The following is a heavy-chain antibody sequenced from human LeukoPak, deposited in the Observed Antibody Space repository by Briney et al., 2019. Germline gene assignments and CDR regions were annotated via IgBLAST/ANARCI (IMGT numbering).Heavy chain of an antibody. V-gene: IGHV4-59*01. D-gene: IGHD3-22*01. CDR1: GGSISSYY. CDR2: IYYSGNT. Sequence: SETLSLTCTVSGGSISSYYWSWIRQPPGKGLEWIGYIYYSGNTNYNPSLRSRVSISVDTSKNQLSLKLSSVTAADTAVYYCARSMYYYDSSGYYYGGVYYWGQGTLVTVSS. CDR3: ARSMYYYDSSGYYYGGVYY. J-gene: IGHJ4*02.